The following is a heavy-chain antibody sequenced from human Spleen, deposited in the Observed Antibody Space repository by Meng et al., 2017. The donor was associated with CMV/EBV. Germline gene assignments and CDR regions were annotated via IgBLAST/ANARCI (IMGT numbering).Heavy chain of an antibody. CDR2: ISWNSGSI. V-gene: IGHV3-9*01. J-gene: IGHJ4*01. Sequence: GGSLRLSCAASGFTFDDYAMHWVRQAPGKGLEWVSGISWNSGSIGYADSVKGRFTISRDNAKNSLYLQMNSLRADDTAVYYCAKPSSAPDDYWGHGTLVTVSS. CDR1: GFTFDDYA. D-gene: IGHD6-25*01. CDR3: AKPSSAPDDY.